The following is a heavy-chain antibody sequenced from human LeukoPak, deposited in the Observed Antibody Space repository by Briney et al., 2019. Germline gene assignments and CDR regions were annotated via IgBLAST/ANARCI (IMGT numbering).Heavy chain of an antibody. Sequence: ASVKVSCEASGYTFTGYYMHWVRQAPGQGLEWMGWINPNSGGTNYAQKFQGRVTMTRDTSISTAYMELSRLRSDDTAVYYCARDRYYDSSGYTFDYWGQGTLVTVSS. D-gene: IGHD3-22*01. V-gene: IGHV1-2*02. CDR1: GYTFTGYY. CDR3: ARDRYYDSSGYTFDY. CDR2: INPNSGGT. J-gene: IGHJ4*02.